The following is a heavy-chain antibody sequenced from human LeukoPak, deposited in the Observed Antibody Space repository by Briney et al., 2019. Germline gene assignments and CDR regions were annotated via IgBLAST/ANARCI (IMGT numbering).Heavy chain of an antibody. V-gene: IGHV4-59*01. Sequence: PSETLSLTCTVSGGSISSYYWSWIRQPPGKGLEWIGYIYYSGSTNYNPSLKSRVTISVDTSKNQFSLKLSSVTAADTAVYYCARGPPGSYLFDYWGQGTLVTVSS. CDR2: IYYSGST. CDR1: GGSISSYY. CDR3: ARGPPGSYLFDY. J-gene: IGHJ4*02. D-gene: IGHD3-10*01.